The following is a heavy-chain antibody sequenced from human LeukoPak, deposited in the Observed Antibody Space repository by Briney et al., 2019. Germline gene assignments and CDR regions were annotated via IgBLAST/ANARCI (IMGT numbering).Heavy chain of an antibody. CDR1: GFRFDEYG. Sequence: GGSLRLSCAASGFRFDEYGMSWVRHPPGKGLEWVSGINWDGDSIGYAESVKGRFTITRDNDKNSLYLQMNSLRAEDTALYYCARLRGAQFYFYYYMDLWGKGTTVTVSS. D-gene: IGHD5-24*01. CDR2: INWDGDSI. J-gene: IGHJ6*03. CDR3: ARLRGAQFYFYYYMDL. V-gene: IGHV3-20*04.